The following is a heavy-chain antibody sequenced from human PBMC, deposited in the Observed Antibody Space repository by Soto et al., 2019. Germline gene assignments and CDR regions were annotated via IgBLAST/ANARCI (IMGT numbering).Heavy chain of an antibody. CDR3: ARDRRETGYYDSSGYYEGYYYYGMDV. Sequence: EVQLVESGGGLIQPGGSLRLSCAASGFTVSSNYMSWVRQAPGKGLEWVSVLYSCGSTYYADSVKGRFTISRDNSKNTLYLQMNSLRAEDTAVYYCARDRRETGYYDSSGYYEGYYYYGMDVWGQGTTVTVSS. J-gene: IGHJ6*02. V-gene: IGHV3-66*03. D-gene: IGHD3-22*01. CDR2: LYSCGST. CDR1: GFTVSSNY.